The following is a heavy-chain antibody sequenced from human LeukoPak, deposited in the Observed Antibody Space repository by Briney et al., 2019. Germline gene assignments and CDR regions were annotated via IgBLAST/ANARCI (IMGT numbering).Heavy chain of an antibody. J-gene: IGHJ4*02. CDR1: GLTFSSHW. CDR2: ITNDGSST. Sequence: GGSLRLSCAASGLTFSSHWMHWVRQAPGKGLVWVSRITNDGSSTTYADSVKGRFTISRDNSKNTLYLQMNSLRAEDTAVYYCATLAVAGTDFDYWGQGTLVTVSS. V-gene: IGHV3-74*01. CDR3: ATLAVAGTDFDY. D-gene: IGHD6-19*01.